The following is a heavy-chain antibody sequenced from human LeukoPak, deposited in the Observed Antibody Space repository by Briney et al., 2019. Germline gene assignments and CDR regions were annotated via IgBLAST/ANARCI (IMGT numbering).Heavy chain of an antibody. CDR3: ARDRAVAGSTQSYGYIVGAT. CDR2: INTNTGNP. D-gene: IGHD1-26*01. V-gene: IGHV7-4-1*02. Sequence: VASVKVSCKASGGTFSSYAISWVRQAPGQGLEWMGWINTNTGNPTYAQGFTGRFVFSLDTSVSTAYLQISSLKAEDTAVYYCARDRAVAGSTQSYGYIVGATWGQGTLVTVSS. J-gene: IGHJ4*02. CDR1: GGTFSSYA.